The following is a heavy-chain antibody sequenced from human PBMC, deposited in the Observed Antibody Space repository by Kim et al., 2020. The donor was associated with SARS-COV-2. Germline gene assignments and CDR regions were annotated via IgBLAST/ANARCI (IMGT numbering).Heavy chain of an antibody. J-gene: IGHJ4*02. V-gene: IGHV3-33*01. D-gene: IGHD4-17*01. CDR2: IWYDGSNK. CDR3: ARDLHASVTTADY. Sequence: GGSLRLSCAASGFTFSSYGMHWVRQAPGKGLEWVAVIWYDGSNKYYADSVKGRFTISRDNSKNTLYLQMNSLRAEDTAVYYCARDLHASVTTADYWGQGTLVTVSS. CDR1: GFTFSSYG.